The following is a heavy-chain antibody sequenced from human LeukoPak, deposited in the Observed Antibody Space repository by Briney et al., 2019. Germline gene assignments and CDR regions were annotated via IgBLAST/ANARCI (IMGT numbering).Heavy chain of an antibody. J-gene: IGHJ4*02. CDR1: GGTFSSYA. CDR3: ARGYCSSTSCSHPYDY. D-gene: IGHD2-2*01. Sequence: SVKVSCKASGGTFSSYAISWVRQAPGQGLEWMGGIIPIFGTANYAQKFQGRVTITTDESTSTAYMELSSLRSEDTAVYYCARGYCSSTSCSHPYDYWGQGTLVTVSS. CDR2: IIPIFGTA. V-gene: IGHV1-69*05.